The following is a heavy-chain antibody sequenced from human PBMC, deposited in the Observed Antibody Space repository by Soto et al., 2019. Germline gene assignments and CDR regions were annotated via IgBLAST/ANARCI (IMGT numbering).Heavy chain of an antibody. CDR1: GYTFTSYG. CDR2: ISAYNGNT. Sequence: ASVKVSCKASGYTFTSYGISWVRQAPGQGLEWMGWISAYNGNTNYAQKLQGRVTMTTDTSTSTAYMELRSLRSDDTAVYYCAISPNPKQQLDYWGQGTLVTVSS. CDR3: AISPNPKQQLDY. V-gene: IGHV1-18*01. D-gene: IGHD6-13*01. J-gene: IGHJ4*02.